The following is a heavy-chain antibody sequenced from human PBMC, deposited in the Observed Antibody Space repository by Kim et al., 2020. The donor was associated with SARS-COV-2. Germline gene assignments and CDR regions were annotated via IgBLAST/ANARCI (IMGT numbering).Heavy chain of an antibody. CDR2: IGTAGDT. CDR1: GFTFSSYD. V-gene: IGHV3-13*04. CDR3: ARVGSGYSSSRGAFDI. Sequence: GGSLRLSCAASGFTFSSYDMHWVRQATGKGLEWVSAIGTAGDTYYPGSVKGRFTISRENAKNSLYLQMNSLRAGDTAVYYCARVGSGYSSSRGAFDIWGQGTMVTVSS. D-gene: IGHD6-13*01. J-gene: IGHJ3*02.